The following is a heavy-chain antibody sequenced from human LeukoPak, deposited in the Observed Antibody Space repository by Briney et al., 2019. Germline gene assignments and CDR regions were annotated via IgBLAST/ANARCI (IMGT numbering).Heavy chain of an antibody. CDR1: GFTFSSYW. D-gene: IGHD2-2*01. CDR2: IKQDGSEK. Sequence: GGSLRLSCAASGFTFSSYWISGGRQAPGKGRGWVANIKQDGSEKYYVESVKGRCSISRDNPKNSLYLPMNSLRAEDTAVYYCARVSPAAKEGYWGQGTLVTVSS. V-gene: IGHV3-7*01. CDR3: ARVSPAAKEGY. J-gene: IGHJ4*02.